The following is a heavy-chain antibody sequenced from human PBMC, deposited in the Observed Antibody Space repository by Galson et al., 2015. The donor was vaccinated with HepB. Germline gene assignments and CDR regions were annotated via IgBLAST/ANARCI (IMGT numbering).Heavy chain of an antibody. CDR2: INPSGGST. V-gene: IGHV1-46*01. CDR1: GGTFSSYA. D-gene: IGHD3-22*01. Sequence: SVKVSCKASGGTFSSYAISWVRQAPGQGLEWMGIINPSGGSTSYAQKFQGRVTMTRDTSTSTVYMELSSLRSEDTAVYYCAGGGIVVVMDDAFDIWGQGTMVTVSS. J-gene: IGHJ3*02. CDR3: AGGGIVVVMDDAFDI.